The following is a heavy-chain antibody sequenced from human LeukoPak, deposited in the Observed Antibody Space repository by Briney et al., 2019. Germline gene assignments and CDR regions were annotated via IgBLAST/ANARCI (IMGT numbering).Heavy chain of an antibody. J-gene: IGHJ3*02. CDR1: GYTLTELS. V-gene: IGHV1-24*01. CDR3: AILARSGLSDAFDI. CDR2: FDPEDGET. D-gene: IGHD6-19*01. Sequence: ASVKVSCKVSGYTLTELSMHWVRQAPGKGLEWMGGFDPEDGETIYAQKFQGRVTMTEDTSTDTAYMELSSLRSEDTAVYYCAILARSGLSDAFDIWGQGTMVTVSS.